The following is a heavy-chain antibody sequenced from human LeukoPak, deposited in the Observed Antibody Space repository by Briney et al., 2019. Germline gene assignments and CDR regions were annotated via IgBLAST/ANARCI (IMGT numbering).Heavy chain of an antibody. CDR3: GRDSSYGVDY. CDR1: GFTLSNSG. Sequence: PGGSLRLSCAASGFTLSNSGMHWVRQAPGKGLEWVAAMWYDGGSQYYADPVKGRFTISRENSKNTLYLQMNSLRAEDTAVYYCGRDSSYGVDYWGQGTLVTVSS. CDR2: MWYDGGSQ. J-gene: IGHJ4*02. V-gene: IGHV3-33*01. D-gene: IGHD3-10*01.